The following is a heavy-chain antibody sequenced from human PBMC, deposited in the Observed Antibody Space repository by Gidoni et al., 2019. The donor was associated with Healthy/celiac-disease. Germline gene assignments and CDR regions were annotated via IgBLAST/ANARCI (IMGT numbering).Heavy chain of an antibody. Sequence: EVQLVESGGGFIQPGGSLRPSCAASGFTISNYAKSGGRQAPGKGLEWVSAIIGIGDSTYPADSVKGRFTISRDNSKNTLYLQMNSLRAEDTAVYYCAKNSAGCSGGSCYSPLYGLDVWGQGTTVTVSS. J-gene: IGHJ6*02. V-gene: IGHV3-23*04. CDR3: AKNSAGCSGGSCYSPLYGLDV. CDR2: IIGIGDST. CDR1: GFTISNYA. D-gene: IGHD2-15*01.